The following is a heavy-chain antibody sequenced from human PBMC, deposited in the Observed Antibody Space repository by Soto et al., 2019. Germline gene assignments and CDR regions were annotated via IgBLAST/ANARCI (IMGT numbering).Heavy chain of an antibody. Sequence: GGSLRLSCAASGFTFSSYWMSWVRQAPGKGLEWVANIKQDGSEKYYVDSVKGRFTISRDNAKNSLYLQMNSLRAEDTAVYYCASPATYFDWLGEYDAFDIWGQGTMVTVSS. J-gene: IGHJ3*02. CDR2: IKQDGSEK. CDR1: GFTFSSYW. V-gene: IGHV3-7*01. CDR3: ASPATYFDWLGEYDAFDI. D-gene: IGHD3-9*01.